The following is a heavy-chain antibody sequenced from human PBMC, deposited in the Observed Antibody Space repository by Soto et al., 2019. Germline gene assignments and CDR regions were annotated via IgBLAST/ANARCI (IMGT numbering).Heavy chain of an antibody. CDR3: AGERSALPGARDAMDV. CDR1: GFNFNTYS. Sequence: EVRLVESGGGLVKPGGSLRVSCAASGFNFNTYSMNWVRQAPGKGLQWVSFISASGASKYYADSVRGRFTISRDNAKKSVFLEMNSLTADDTAIYYCAGERSALPGARDAMDVWGQGTTVTVSS. D-gene: IGHD1-26*01. V-gene: IGHV3-21*02. CDR2: ISASGASK. J-gene: IGHJ6*02.